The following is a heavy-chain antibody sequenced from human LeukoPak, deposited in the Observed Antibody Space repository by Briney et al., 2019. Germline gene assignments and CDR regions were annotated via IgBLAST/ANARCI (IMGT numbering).Heavy chain of an antibody. D-gene: IGHD2-2*01. CDR2: ISSSGSTI. CDR1: GFTFNSYE. V-gene: IGHV3-48*03. Sequence: GGSLRLSCAASGFTFNSYEMKWVRQAPGKGLEWVSYISSSGSTIYYADSVKGRFTISRDNSKNTLYLQMNSLRAEDTAVYYCAKDKGYCSSTSCYEVWAFDYWGQGTLVTVSS. J-gene: IGHJ4*02. CDR3: AKDKGYCSSTSCYEVWAFDY.